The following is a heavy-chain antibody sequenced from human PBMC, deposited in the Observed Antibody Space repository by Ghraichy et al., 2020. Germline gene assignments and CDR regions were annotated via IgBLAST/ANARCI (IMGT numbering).Heavy chain of an antibody. D-gene: IGHD2-15*01. V-gene: IGHV1-18*01. J-gene: IGHJ4*02. CDR3: ARVVVAATARLDY. CDR2: VTPYNVDT. CDR1: GFTFINYS. Sequence: ASVKVSCKSSGFTFINYSINWVRQAPGQGLEWMGWVTPYNVDTNYAQKFQGRITMTTDISASTAYMELRSLRSDDTAIYYCARVVVAATARLDYWGQGTLVTVSS.